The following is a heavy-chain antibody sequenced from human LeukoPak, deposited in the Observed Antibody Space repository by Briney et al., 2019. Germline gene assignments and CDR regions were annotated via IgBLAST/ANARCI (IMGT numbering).Heavy chain of an antibody. CDR1: GGSISSGGYY. CDR2: IYYSGST. D-gene: IGHD5-12*01. V-gene: IGHV4-31*11. Sequence: SETLSLTCAVSGGSISSGGYYWSWIRQHPGKGLEWIGYIYYSGSTYYNPSLKSRVTISVDTSKDQFSLKLSSVTAADTAVYYCARGGALGDGYNEYFQHWGQGTLVTVSS. J-gene: IGHJ1*01. CDR3: ARGGALGDGYNEYFQH.